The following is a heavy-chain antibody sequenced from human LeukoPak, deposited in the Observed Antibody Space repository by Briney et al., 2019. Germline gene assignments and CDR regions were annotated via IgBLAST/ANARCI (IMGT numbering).Heavy chain of an antibody. Sequence: SETLALTCTVSGGSISSSYWSWIRQPAGKGLEWIGRIYTSGRSNYSPSLKSRVTMSVDTSKNQISLNLSSVTAADTAVYYCARLPPGPLDAFDIWGQGTMVTVSS. J-gene: IGHJ3*02. CDR2: IYTSGRS. V-gene: IGHV4-4*07. CDR3: ARLPPGPLDAFDI. CDR1: GGSISSSY.